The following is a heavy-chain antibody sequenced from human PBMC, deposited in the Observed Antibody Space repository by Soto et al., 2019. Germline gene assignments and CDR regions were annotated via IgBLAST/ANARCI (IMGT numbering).Heavy chain of an antibody. Sequence: SETLSLTCGVSGGVISSDWWSWVRQAPGKGLEWIGEVYHAGEINYNPTFKSRVTISVEESRTQFSLKLTSVTAADTAVYYCARLLGCANYRCWFNHWFDPWGQGILVTVYS. V-gene: IGHV4-4*02. CDR3: ARLLGCANYRCWFNHWFDP. CDR1: GGVISSDW. J-gene: IGHJ5*02. D-gene: IGHD2-8*01. CDR2: VYHAGEI.